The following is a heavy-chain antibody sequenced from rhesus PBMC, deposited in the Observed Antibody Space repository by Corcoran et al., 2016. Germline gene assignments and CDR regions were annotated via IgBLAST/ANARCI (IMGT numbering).Heavy chain of an antibody. V-gene: IGHV4-173*01. Sequence: QLQLQESGPGLVTPSETLSLICAVSGGSISSNWWSWIRQPPGKGLEWIGRISGSGGSTSYNPSLKSRVTISTDTSKNQLSLKLISVTAADTAVYYCARVNIWTGSNSLDVWGRGVLVTVSS. CDR1: GGSISSNW. CDR2: ISGSGGST. D-gene: IGHD3-3*01. J-gene: IGHJ5-2*02. CDR3: ARVNIWTGSNSLDV.